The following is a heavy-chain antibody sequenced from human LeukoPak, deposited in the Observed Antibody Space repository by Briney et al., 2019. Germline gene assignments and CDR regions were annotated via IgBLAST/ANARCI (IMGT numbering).Heavy chain of an antibody. D-gene: IGHD2-21*02. V-gene: IGHV4-4*07. CDR2: IYSGGST. CDR1: GDSISPYF. CDR3: ARDVLVTGFDY. J-gene: IGHJ4*02. Sequence: SETLSLSCTVSGDSISPYFWSWIRQPAGKGLEWIGRIYSGGSTTCNPSLKSRVTMSVDTSKNQFSLNLTSVTAADTAVYFCARDVLVTGFDYWGQGALVTVSS.